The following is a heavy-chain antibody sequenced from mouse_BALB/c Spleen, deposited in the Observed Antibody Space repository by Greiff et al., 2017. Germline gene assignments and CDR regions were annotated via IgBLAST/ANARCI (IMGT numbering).Heavy chain of an antibody. J-gene: IGHJ1*01. D-gene: IGHD1-1*01. CDR2: ISYSGST. V-gene: IGHV3-8*02. Sequence: EVKLMESGPSLVKPSQTLSLTCSVTGDSITSGYWNWIRKFPGNKLEYMGYISYSGSTYYNPSLKSRISITRDTSKNQYYLQLNSVTTEDTATYYCARWDYYGSSYFDVWGAGTTVTVSS. CDR1: GDSITSGY. CDR3: ARWDYYGSSYFDV.